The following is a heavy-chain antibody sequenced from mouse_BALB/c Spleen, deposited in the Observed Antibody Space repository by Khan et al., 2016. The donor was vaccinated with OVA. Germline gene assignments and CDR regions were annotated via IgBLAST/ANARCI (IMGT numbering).Heavy chain of an antibody. Sequence: EVQLVESGGGLVQPGGSMKLSCVASGFTFSNYWMKWVRQSPEKGLEWVAEIRLKSDDYETHYAESVKGRFTISRDDSKSSVYVQMNNLRAEDTGIYYCWILLWGQGTTLTVSA. CDR3: WILL. CDR2: IRLKSDDYET. V-gene: IGHV6-6*02. CDR1: GFTFSNYW. J-gene: IGHJ2*01.